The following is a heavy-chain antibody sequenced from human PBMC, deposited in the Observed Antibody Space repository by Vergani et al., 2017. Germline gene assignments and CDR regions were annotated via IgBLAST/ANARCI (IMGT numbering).Heavy chain of an antibody. Sequence: VHLVESGGGLVQPGGSLRLSCEASGFSFPGYAMSWVRQAPGKGLEWVSSVSGSSATPYYADSVKGRFIISRDNSKNTLHLQMNSLRADDTAVYYCTKGSRGYTGYFFDYWGQGTLATVSS. D-gene: IGHD5-12*01. CDR2: VSGSSATP. V-gene: IGHV3-23*04. CDR3: TKGSRGYTGYFFDY. CDR1: GFSFPGYA. J-gene: IGHJ4*02.